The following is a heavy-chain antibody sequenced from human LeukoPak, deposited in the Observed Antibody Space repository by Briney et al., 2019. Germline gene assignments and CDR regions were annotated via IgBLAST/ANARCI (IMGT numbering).Heavy chain of an antibody. CDR1: GGSISSSSYY. V-gene: IGHV4-39*01. Sequence: SETLSLTCTVSGGSISSSSYYWGWLGPPPGQGLVWIRSIYYSGSTYYNPSHKSRVTISVDTSKNQFSLKLSSVTAADTAVYYCARRGWIAVADYFDYWGQGTLVTVSS. J-gene: IGHJ4*02. CDR3: ARRGWIAVADYFDY. D-gene: IGHD6-19*01. CDR2: IYYSGST.